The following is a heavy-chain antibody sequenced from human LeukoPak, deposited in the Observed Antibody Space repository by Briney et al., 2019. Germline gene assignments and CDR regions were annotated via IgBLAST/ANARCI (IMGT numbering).Heavy chain of an antibody. D-gene: IGHD1-26*01. V-gene: IGHV3-30*18. J-gene: IGHJ4*02. Sequence: GRSLRLSCAASGFTVSSYGMDWVRQAPGKGLEWVAVISYDGSNKYYADSVKGRFTISRDNSKNTLYLQMNSLRAEDTAVYYCAKDRLGQTPYYFDYWGQGTLVTVSS. CDR3: AKDRLGQTPYYFDY. CDR2: ISYDGSNK. CDR1: GFTVSSYG.